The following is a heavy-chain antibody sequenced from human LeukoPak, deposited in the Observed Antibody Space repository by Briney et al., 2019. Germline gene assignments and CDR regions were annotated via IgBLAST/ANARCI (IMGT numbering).Heavy chain of an antibody. CDR2: FDPEDGET. V-gene: IGHV1-24*01. CDR1: GYTLTELS. Sequence: GASAKVSCKVSGYTLTELSMHWVRQAPGKGLEWMGGFDPEDGETIYAQKFQGRVTMTEDTSTDTAYMELSSLRSEDAAVYYCATDRFLDHFGRRPPSDYWGQGTLVTVSS. J-gene: IGHJ4*02. CDR3: ATDRFLDHFGRRPPSDY. D-gene: IGHD3-3*01.